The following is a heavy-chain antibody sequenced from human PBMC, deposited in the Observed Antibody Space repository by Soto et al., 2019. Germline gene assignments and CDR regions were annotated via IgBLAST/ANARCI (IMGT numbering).Heavy chain of an antibody. Sequence: EVQLVECGGGLIQPGGSLRLACAASGFTVSSKYMSWVRQAPGKGLEWVSVIYSGGSTYYADSVKGRFTISRDNSKNTLYLQMNSLRAEDTAVYYCARNYYDSGGGFDYWGQGTLVIVSS. CDR2: IYSGGST. CDR3: ARNYYDSGGGFDY. D-gene: IGHD3-22*01. J-gene: IGHJ4*02. V-gene: IGHV3-53*01. CDR1: GFTVSSKY.